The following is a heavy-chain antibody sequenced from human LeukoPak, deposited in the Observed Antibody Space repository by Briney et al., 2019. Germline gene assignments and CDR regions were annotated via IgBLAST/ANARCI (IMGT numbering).Heavy chain of an antibody. Sequence: PGGSLRLSCSASGFTFSDVWMSWVRQAPGKGLEWVGGSKSKAGGRTVDIAAPGQGRFTISRDDSRSTLSLQMNSLEIEDTAVYYCTAGGDGTYSSDYWGQGTLVTVSS. CDR2: SKSKAGGRTV. CDR1: GFTFSDVW. CDR3: TAGGDGTYSSDY. D-gene: IGHD2-15*01. J-gene: IGHJ4*02. V-gene: IGHV3-15*01.